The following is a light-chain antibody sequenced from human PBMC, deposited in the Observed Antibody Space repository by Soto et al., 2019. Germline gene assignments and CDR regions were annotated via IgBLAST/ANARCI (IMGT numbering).Light chain of an antibody. Sequence: QSALTQPASVSGSPGQSIAISCTGTTSDVGGYNYVSWYQQHPGKAPKLILSEVSNRPSGVSDRFSGSKSGNTASLTISGLQTQDEADYYCSSFTSAYTFVFGTGTKLTVL. CDR3: SSFTSAYTFV. V-gene: IGLV2-14*01. CDR2: EVS. CDR1: TSDVGGYNY. J-gene: IGLJ1*01.